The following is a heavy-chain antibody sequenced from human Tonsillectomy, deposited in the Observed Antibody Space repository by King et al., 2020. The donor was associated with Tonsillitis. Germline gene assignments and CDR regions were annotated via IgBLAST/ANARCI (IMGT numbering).Heavy chain of an antibody. Sequence: LQLQESGPGLVKPSETLSLTCTVSGGSISSSSYYWGWIRQPPGKGLEWIGSIYYSGSTYYNPSLKSRVTISVDTSKNQFSLKLSSVTAADTAVYYCARVYDSSGYYSTGFDYWGQGTLVTVSS. CDR2: IYYSGST. V-gene: IGHV4-39*07. CDR3: ARVYDSSGYYSTGFDY. J-gene: IGHJ4*02. CDR1: GGSISSSSYY. D-gene: IGHD3-22*01.